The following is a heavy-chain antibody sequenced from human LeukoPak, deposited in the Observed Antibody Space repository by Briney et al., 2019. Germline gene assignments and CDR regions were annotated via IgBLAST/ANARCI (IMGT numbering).Heavy chain of an antibody. J-gene: IGHJ4*02. D-gene: IGHD3-22*01. CDR3: ARDAYYYDSSGYYYDY. Sequence: ASVKVSCKASGYTFTSYYMHWVRQAPGQGLEWMGIINPSGGSTSYAQKFQGRVTMTRGTSTSTVYMELSSLRSEDTAVYYCARDAYYYDSSGYYYDYWGQGTLVTVSS. CDR1: GYTFTSYY. CDR2: INPSGGST. V-gene: IGHV1-46*01.